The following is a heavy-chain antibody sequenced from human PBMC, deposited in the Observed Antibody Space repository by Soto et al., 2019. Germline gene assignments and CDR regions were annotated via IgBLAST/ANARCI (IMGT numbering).Heavy chain of an antibody. CDR1: GGSFSGYY. CDR3: ARGREATGPLWYFDL. V-gene: IGHV4-34*01. CDR2: INHSGST. J-gene: IGHJ2*01. Sequence: QVQLQQWGAGLLKPSETLSLTCAVYGGSFSGYYWSWIRQPPGKGLEWIGEINHSGSTNYNPSLKSRVTLSVDTSKNQFSLKLSSVTAADTAVYYCARGREATGPLWYFDLWGRGTLVTVSS. D-gene: IGHD5-12*01.